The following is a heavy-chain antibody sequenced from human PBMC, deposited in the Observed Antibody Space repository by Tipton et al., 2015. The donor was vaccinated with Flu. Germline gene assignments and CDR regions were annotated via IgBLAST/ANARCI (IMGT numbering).Heavy chain of an antibody. J-gene: IGHJ6*02. V-gene: IGHV1-2*06. CDR2: INPNSGGT. CDR3: ARACGRITIFGVVRCGVDV. Sequence: QLVQSGAEVKKPGASVKVSCKASGYTFTGYYMHWVRQAPGQGLEWMGRINPNSGGTNYAQKFQGRVTMTRDTSISTAYMELSRLRSHAMAAYYCARACGRITIFGVVRCGVDVWGQGTTVAVSS. CDR1: GYTFTGYY. D-gene: IGHD3-3*01.